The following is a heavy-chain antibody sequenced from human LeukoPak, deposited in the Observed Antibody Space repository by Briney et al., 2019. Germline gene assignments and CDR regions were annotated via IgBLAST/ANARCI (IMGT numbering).Heavy chain of an antibody. V-gene: IGHV4-38-2*02. Sequence: SETLSLTCAVSDYSISSAYYWGWIRQPPGKGLEWSGSIYHSGSTDYNPSLKIRVTISVDTYKHHLSLRLRSVTAADTYVYYCARDQAYCGGDCYFDFWGQGTLVTVSS. J-gene: IGHJ4*02. CDR1: DYSISSAYY. D-gene: IGHD2-21*02. CDR3: ARDQAYCGGDCYFDF. CDR2: IYHSGST.